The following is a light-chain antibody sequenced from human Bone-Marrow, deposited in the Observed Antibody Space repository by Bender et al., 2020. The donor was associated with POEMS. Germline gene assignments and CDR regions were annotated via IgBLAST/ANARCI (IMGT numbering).Light chain of an antibody. J-gene: IGLJ3*02. Sequence: QSVLTQPPSVSGAPGQTVTISCTGTSSNMGAGYGVNWYQQLPGTAPKLLIYNNENRPSGVPDRISGAKSGTSASLAITGLQAEDEADYYCQSYDIRLSGWVFGGGTKLTAL. CDR1: SSNMGAGYG. CDR3: QSYDIRLSGWV. CDR2: NNE. V-gene: IGLV1-40*01.